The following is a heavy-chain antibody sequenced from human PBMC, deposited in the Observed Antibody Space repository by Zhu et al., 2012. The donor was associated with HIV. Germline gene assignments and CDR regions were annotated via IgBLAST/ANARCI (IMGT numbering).Heavy chain of an antibody. J-gene: IGHJ4*02. CDR1: GGSFSGYY. Sequence: QVQLQQWGAGLLKPSETLSLTCAVYGGSFSGYYWSWIRQPPGKGLEWIGEINHSGSTNYNPSLKSRLTMSVDTSKNQFSLKLSSVTAADTAVYYCASSFTMVRGVVRSRVTTFDYWGQGTLVHRLL. CDR2: INHSGST. CDR3: ASSFTMVRGVVRSRVTTFDY. V-gene: IGHV4-34*01. D-gene: IGHD3-10*01.